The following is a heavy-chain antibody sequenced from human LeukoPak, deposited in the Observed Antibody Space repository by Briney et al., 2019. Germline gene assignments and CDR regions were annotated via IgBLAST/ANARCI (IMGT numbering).Heavy chain of an antibody. D-gene: IGHD3-9*01. CDR3: ARRKADILTGSYYYYYGMDV. Sequence: SVKVSCKASGGTFISYAISWVGQAPGQGLEWMGGIIPIFGTANYAQKFQGRVTITADGSTSTAYMELSSLRSEDTAVYYCARRKADILTGSYYYYYGMDVWGQGTTVTVSS. V-gene: IGHV1-69*13. J-gene: IGHJ6*02. CDR1: GGTFISYA. CDR2: IIPIFGTA.